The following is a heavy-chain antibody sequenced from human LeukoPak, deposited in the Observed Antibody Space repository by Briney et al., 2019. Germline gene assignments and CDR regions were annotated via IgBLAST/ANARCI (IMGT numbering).Heavy chain of an antibody. CDR1: GFTFSSYD. J-gene: IGHJ3*02. CDR2: IGTAGDT. Sequence: GGSLRLSCAASGFTFSSYDMHWVRQATGKGLEWVSAIGTAGDTYYPGSVKGRFTNSRENAKNSLYLQMNSLRAGDTAVYYCAREKGDYDAFDIWGQGTMVTVSS. CDR3: AREKGDYDAFDI. D-gene: IGHD4-17*01. V-gene: IGHV3-13*01.